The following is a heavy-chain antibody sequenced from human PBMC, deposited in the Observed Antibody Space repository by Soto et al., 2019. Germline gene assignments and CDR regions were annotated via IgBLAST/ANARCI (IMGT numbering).Heavy chain of an antibody. D-gene: IGHD3-22*01. CDR2: INHSGST. CDR3: RQWDSSGYYYRAFDI. J-gene: IGHJ3*02. Sequence: SETLSLTGAVYGGSFGGYYWIWIRQPPGKWLEWIGEINHSGSTNYNLSLNSRVTISVDTSKNQFSLKLSSVTAADTAVYYCRQWDSSGYYYRAFDIWGQGTMVTVSS. V-gene: IGHV4-34*01. CDR1: GGSFGGYY.